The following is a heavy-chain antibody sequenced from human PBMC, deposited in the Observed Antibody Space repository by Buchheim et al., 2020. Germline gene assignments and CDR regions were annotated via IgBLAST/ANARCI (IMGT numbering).Heavy chain of an antibody. CDR1: GGSISSSSYY. CDR2: IYYSGST. V-gene: IGHV4-39*07. J-gene: IGHJ4*02. CDR3: ARAHRYLYSSGWSYYFDY. Sequence: QLQLQQSGPGLVKPSETLSLTCTVSGGSISSSSYYWGWIRQPPGKGLEWIGSIYYSGSTYYNPSLKSRVTISVDTSKNQFSLKLSSVTAADTAVYYRARAHRYLYSSGWSYYFDYWGQGTL. D-gene: IGHD6-19*01.